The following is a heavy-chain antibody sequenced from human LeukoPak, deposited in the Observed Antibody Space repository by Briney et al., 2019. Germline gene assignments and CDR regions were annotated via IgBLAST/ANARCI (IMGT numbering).Heavy chain of an antibody. CDR2: IYYSGST. J-gene: IGHJ4*02. CDR3: ARASDENGSGSYTPSFDY. D-gene: IGHD3-10*01. CDR1: GVSISSYY. Sequence: PSETLSLTCTVSGVSISSYYWSWIRQPPGKGLEWIGYIYYSGSTNYNPSLKSRVTISVDTSKNQFSLKLSSVTAADTAVYYCARASDENGSGSYTPSFDYWGQGTLVTVSS. V-gene: IGHV4-59*01.